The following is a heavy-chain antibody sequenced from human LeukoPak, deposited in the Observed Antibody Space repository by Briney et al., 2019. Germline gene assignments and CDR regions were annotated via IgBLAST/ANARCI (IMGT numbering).Heavy chain of an antibody. D-gene: IGHD1-26*01. CDR3: ARVGIRKLDY. V-gene: IGHV4-31*03. J-gene: IGHJ4*02. Sequence: SETLSLACTVSGGSISSGGYYWSWIRQHPGKGLEWIGYIYYSGSTYYNPSLKSRVTISVDTSKNQFSLKLSSVTAADTAVYYCARVGIRKLDYWGQGTLVTVSS. CDR1: GGSISSGGYY. CDR2: IYYSGST.